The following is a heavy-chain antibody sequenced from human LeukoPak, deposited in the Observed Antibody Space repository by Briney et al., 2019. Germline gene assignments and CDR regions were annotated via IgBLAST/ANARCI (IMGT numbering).Heavy chain of an antibody. CDR2: IYYSGST. CDR1: GGSISSYY. CDR3: ARADDYVWGSYRYTVYFDY. V-gene: IGHV4-59*01. D-gene: IGHD3-16*02. Sequence: PSETLSLTCTVSGGSISSYYWSWIRQPPGKGLEWIGYIYYSGSTNYNPSLKSRVTISVDTSKNQFSLKLSSVTAADTAVYYCARADDYVWGSYRYTVYFDYWGQGTLVTVSS. J-gene: IGHJ4*02.